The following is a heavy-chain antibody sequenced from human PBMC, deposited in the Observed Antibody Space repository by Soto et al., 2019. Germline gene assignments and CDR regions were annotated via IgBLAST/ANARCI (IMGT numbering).Heavy chain of an antibody. CDR3: VRGGGGGLFDP. Sequence: PGGSLRLSCAGSGFTFGDSYMSWIRQAPGKGLEWLSYISPGSRYPAYADSVKGRFTISRDNARRSLYLQMMSLTAEDTAIYYCVRGGGGGLFDPWGQGTMVTVSS. J-gene: IGHJ5*02. D-gene: IGHD2-15*01. V-gene: IGHV3-11*06. CDR2: ISPGSRYP. CDR1: GFTFGDSY.